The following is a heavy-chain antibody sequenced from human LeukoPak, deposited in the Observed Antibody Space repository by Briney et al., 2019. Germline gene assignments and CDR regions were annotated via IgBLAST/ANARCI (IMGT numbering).Heavy chain of an antibody. Sequence: VRSLRLSCAASGFTFSSYGMHWVRQAPGKGLEWVAVIWYDGSSKYYADSVKGRFTISRDNSKNTLYLQMNSLRAEDTAVYYCAKDMMRSIVGATVDYWGQGTLVTVSS. V-gene: IGHV3-33*06. CDR1: GFTFSSYG. D-gene: IGHD1-26*01. CDR2: IWYDGSSK. CDR3: AKDMMRSIVGATVDY. J-gene: IGHJ4*02.